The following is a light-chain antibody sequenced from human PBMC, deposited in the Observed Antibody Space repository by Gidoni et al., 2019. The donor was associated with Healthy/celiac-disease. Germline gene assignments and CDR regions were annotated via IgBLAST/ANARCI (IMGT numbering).Light chain of an antibody. CDR3: QTWGTGSVV. CDR1: SGHSSHA. J-gene: IGLJ2*01. V-gene: IGLV4-69*01. CDR2: LNSDGSH. Sequence: QLVLTQPPPASASMGASVKPTCTLSSGHSSHAIAWHQQQPEKGPRYLMKLNSDGSHSKGAGIPDRFSGSSSGAERYLTISSLQSEDEADYYCQTWGTGSVVFGGGTKLTVL.